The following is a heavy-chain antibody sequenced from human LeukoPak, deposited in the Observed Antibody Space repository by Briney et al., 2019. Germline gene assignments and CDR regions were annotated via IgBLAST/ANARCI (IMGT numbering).Heavy chain of an antibody. CDR1: GGSISSYY. CDR3: ARGDLYSSSWYN. V-gene: IGHV4-34*01. J-gene: IGHJ4*02. Sequence: SETLSLTCTVSGGSISSYYWSWIRQPPGKGLEWIGEINHSGSTNYNPSLKSRVTISVDTSKNQFSLKLSSVTAADTAVYYCARGDLYSSSWYNWGQGTLVTVSS. D-gene: IGHD6-13*01. CDR2: INHSGST.